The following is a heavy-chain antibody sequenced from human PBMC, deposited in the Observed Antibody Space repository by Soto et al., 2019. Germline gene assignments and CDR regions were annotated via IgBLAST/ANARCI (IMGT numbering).Heavy chain of an antibody. J-gene: IGHJ5*02. V-gene: IGHV4-59*08. CDR1: GGSISSYY. D-gene: IGHD3-16*01. CDR3: ARGGYDYVWGRGP. Sequence: QVQLQESGPGLVKPSETLSLTCTVSGGSISSYYWSWIRQPPGKGLEWIGYIYYSGSTNYNPSLKSPVTISVDTSKNQFSLKLSSVTSADTAVYYCARGGYDYVWGRGPWGQGTLVTVSS. CDR2: IYYSGST.